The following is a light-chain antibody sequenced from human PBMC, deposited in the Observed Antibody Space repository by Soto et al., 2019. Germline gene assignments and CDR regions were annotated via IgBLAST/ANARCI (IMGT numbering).Light chain of an antibody. CDR3: CSHAGSSTYVL. Sequence: QSVLTQPASVSGSPGQSITISCTGTSSDIGSYSLVSWCQQHPGKAPKLIIYEVSKRPSGVSNRFSGSKSANTASLTISGLQAEDEADYYCCSHAGSSTYVLFGGGTKVTV. CDR1: SSDIGSYSL. V-gene: IGLV2-23*02. CDR2: EVS. J-gene: IGLJ2*01.